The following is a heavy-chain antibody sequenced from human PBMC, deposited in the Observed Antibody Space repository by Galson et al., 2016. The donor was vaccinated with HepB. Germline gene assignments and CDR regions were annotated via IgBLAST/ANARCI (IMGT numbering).Heavy chain of an antibody. CDR1: GFTFTHAW. J-gene: IGHJ4*02. Sequence: SLRLSCAVSGFTFTHAWMNWVRQAPGKGLEWVGRIKSKTDGGTTDYAAPVKGRFTISRDDSKNTLYLQMNSLKTEDTAVYYCTTGAWFRFDYWGQGALVTVSS. CDR2: IKSKTDGGTT. D-gene: IGHD3-9*01. CDR3: TTGAWFRFDY. V-gene: IGHV3-15*07.